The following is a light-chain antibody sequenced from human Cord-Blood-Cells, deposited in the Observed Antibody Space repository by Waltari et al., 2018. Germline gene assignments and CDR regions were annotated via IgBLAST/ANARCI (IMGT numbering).Light chain of an antibody. Sequence: IKMTQSLSTLSAAVGDSFTITCQASQDISNYLNWYQQKPGKAPKLLIYDASNLETGVPSRFSGSGSWTDFTFTISSLQPEDIATYYCQQYDNLLFTFGPGTKVDIK. CDR1: QDISNY. CDR3: QQYDNLLFT. V-gene: IGKV1-33*01. J-gene: IGKJ3*01. CDR2: DAS.